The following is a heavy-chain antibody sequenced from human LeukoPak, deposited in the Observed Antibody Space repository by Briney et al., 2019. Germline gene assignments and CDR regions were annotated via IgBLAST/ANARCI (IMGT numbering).Heavy chain of an antibody. Sequence: GGSLRLSCAASGFTFSDYYMSWIRQAPGKGLEWVSYISSSGSTIYYADSVKGRFTISRDNAKNSLYLQMNSLRAEDTAVYYCARDQRNYYYYYMDVWGKGTTVTVSS. CDR3: ARDQRNYYYYYMDV. J-gene: IGHJ6*03. CDR2: ISSSGSTI. V-gene: IGHV3-11*04. CDR1: GFTFSDYY. D-gene: IGHD1-1*01.